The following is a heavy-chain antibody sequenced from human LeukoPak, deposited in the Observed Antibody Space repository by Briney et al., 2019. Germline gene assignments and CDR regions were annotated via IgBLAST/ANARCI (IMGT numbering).Heavy chain of an antibody. J-gene: IGHJ6*02. D-gene: IGHD3-16*02. CDR2: ISAYNGNT. CDR1: GYTLTSYG. V-gene: IGHV1-18*01. CDR3: ARGSVYNPIYYYYGMDV. Sequence: ASVKVSCKASGYTLTSYGISWVRQAPGQGLEWMGWISAYNGNTNYAQKLQGRVTMTTDTSTSTAYMELRSLRSDDTAVYYCARGSVYNPIYYYYGMDVWGQGTTVTVSS.